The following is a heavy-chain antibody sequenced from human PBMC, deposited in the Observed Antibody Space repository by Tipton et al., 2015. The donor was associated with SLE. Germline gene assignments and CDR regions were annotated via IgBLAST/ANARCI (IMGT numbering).Heavy chain of an antibody. V-gene: IGHV4-4*07. D-gene: IGHD3-10*01. CDR1: GGSISSYY. J-gene: IGHJ3*02. CDR2: IYTSGGT. CDR3: ARDRGGGPTPDAFDI. Sequence: TLSLTCTVSGGSISSYYWTWIRQPAGKGLEGIGRIYTSGGTNYNPSLKSRVTISVDTSKNQFSLKLGSVTAADTAVYYCARDRGGGPTPDAFDIWGQGTMVTVSS.